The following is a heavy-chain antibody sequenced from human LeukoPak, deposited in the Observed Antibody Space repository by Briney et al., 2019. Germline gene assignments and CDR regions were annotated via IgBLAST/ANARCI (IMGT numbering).Heavy chain of an antibody. CDR1: GGTFSSYA. D-gene: IGHD1-20*01. CDR3: ARGPYITGLVSYFDY. Sequence: ASVKVSCKASGGTFSSYAISWVRQAPGQGLEWMGRIIPILGIANYAQKFQGRVTITADKSTSTAYMELSSLRSEDTAVYYCARGPYITGLVSYFDYWGQGTLVTVSS. J-gene: IGHJ4*02. CDR2: IIPILGIA. V-gene: IGHV1-69*04.